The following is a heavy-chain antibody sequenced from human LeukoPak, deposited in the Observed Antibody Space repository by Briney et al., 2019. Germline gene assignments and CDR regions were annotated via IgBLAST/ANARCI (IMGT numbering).Heavy chain of an antibody. J-gene: IGHJ4*02. CDR1: GFIFSSYE. Sequence: GGSLRLSCAASGFIFSSYEMNWVRRAPGKGLEWLSYISSSGSTIYYAGSVKGRFTISRDNAKNSLYLQMNSLRADDTAVYYCARGVTYSYGYWGQGTLVTVSS. CDR2: ISSSGSTI. D-gene: IGHD5-18*01. CDR3: ARGVTYSYGY. V-gene: IGHV3-48*03.